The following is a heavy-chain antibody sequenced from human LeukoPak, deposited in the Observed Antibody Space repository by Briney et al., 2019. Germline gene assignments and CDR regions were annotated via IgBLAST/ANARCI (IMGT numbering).Heavy chain of an antibody. CDR3: AREPRFDSSGYYSDY. J-gene: IGHJ4*02. Sequence: PSETLSLTCTVSGYSISSGYYWGWVRQPPGKGLEWMGSIYHSGSTYYNLSLKSRVTISVDTSKNQFSLKLSSVTAADTAVYYCAREPRFDSSGYYSDYWGQGTLVTVSS. V-gene: IGHV4-38-2*02. CDR2: IYHSGST. D-gene: IGHD3-22*01. CDR1: GYSISSGYY.